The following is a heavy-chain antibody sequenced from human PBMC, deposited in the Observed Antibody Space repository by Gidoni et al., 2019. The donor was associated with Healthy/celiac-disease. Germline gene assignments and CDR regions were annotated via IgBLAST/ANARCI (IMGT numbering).Heavy chain of an antibody. CDR3: ARDSHRTILGLGSSTSGMMDV. CDR1: GFTFISYA. CDR2: ISYDGSNK. V-gene: IGHV3-30*01. D-gene: IGHD2-2*01. J-gene: IGHJ6*04. Sequence: QVQLVESGGGVVQPGRSLRLSCAASGFTFISYAMHWVRQAPGKGLEWVAVISYDGSNKYYADSVKGRFTISRDNSKNTLYLQMNSLRAEDTAVYYCARDSHRTILGLGSSTSGMMDVWGKGTTVTVSS.